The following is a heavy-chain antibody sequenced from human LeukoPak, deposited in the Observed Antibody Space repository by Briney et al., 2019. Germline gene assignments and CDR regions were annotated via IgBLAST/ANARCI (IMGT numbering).Heavy chain of an antibody. CDR1: GFTFSSYE. Sequence: GGSLRLSCAASGFTFSSYELYWVRQAPGKGLEWVSYISSGGTTIKYADSVKGQFTISRDDAKKSLYLQMNSLRSEDTAIYYCGAGRQFVGAFDIWGQGTLVTVSS. V-gene: IGHV3-48*03. D-gene: IGHD3-10*01. CDR2: ISSGGTTI. CDR3: GAGRQFVGAFDI. J-gene: IGHJ3*02.